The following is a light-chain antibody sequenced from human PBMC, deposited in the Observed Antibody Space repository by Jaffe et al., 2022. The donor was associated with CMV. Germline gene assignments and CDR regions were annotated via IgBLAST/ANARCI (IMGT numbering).Light chain of an antibody. J-gene: IGKJ3*01. CDR2: WAS. Sequence: DIVMTQSPDSLAVSLGERATINCKSSQSVLYSSNDKNYFAWYQQKPGQPPKLLISWASTRESGVPDRFSGSGSGTDFTLTISSLQAEDAAVYYCQQYYGTPFTFGPGTRVEIK. V-gene: IGKV4-1*01. CDR1: QSVLYSSNDKNY. CDR3: QQYYGTPFT.